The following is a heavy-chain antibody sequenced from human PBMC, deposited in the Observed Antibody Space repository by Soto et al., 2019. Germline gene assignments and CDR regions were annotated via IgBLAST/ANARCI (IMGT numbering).Heavy chain of an antibody. CDR1: GGTFSSYA. CDR3: ARDRKGGYSYGYFDY. V-gene: IGHV1-69*13. CDR2: IIPIFGTA. D-gene: IGHD5-18*01. Sequence: ASVKVSCKASGGTFSSYAISWVRQAPGQGLEWMGGIIPIFGTANYAQKFQGRVTITADESTSTAYMELSSLRSEDTAVYYCARDRKGGYSYGYFDYWGQGTLVTVSS. J-gene: IGHJ4*02.